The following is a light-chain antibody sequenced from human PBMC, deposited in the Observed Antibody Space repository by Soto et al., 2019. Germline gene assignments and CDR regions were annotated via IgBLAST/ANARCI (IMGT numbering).Light chain of an antibody. CDR2: DAS. CDR3: QQYNSYPIT. CDR1: QSVSSY. J-gene: IGKJ5*01. V-gene: IGKV3-11*01. Sequence: EIVLTQSPATLSLSPGERATLSCRASQSVSSYLAWYQQKPGQAPRLLIYDASNRATGIPARFSGSGSGTDFTLTISSLEPEDFAVYYCQQYNSYPITFGQGTRLEMK.